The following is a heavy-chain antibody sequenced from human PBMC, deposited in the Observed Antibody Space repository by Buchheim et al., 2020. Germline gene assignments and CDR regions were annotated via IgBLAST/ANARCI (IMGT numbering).Heavy chain of an antibody. CDR1: GGTFSSYA. D-gene: IGHD6-13*01. Sequence: QVQLVQSGAEAKKPGSSVKVSCKASGGTFSSYAISWVRQAPGQGLEWMGGIIPIFGTANYAQKFQGRVTITEDESTSTAYMELSSLRSEDTAVYYCARDKTNKPIAAAVLNWFDPWGQGTL. CDR3: ARDKTNKPIAAAVLNWFDP. CDR2: IIPIFGTA. J-gene: IGHJ5*02. V-gene: IGHV1-69*01.